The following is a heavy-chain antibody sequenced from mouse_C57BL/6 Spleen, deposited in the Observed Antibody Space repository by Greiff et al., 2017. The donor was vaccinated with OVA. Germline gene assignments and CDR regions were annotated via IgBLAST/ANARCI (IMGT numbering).Heavy chain of an antibody. D-gene: IGHD3-2*02. CDR3: ARFSSGLDY. Sequence: VQLQQPGAELVKPGASVKLSCKASGYTFTSYWMQWVKQRPGQGLEWIGEIDPSDSYTNYNQKFKGKATLTVDTSSSTAYMQLSSLTSEDSAVYYCARFSSGLDYWGQGTTLTVSS. J-gene: IGHJ2*01. CDR1: GYTFTSYW. CDR2: IDPSDSYT. V-gene: IGHV1-50*01.